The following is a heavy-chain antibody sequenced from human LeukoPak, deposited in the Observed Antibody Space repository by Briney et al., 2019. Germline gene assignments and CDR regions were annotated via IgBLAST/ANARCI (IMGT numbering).Heavy chain of an antibody. CDR1: GGSISSYY. J-gene: IGHJ3*02. Sequence: SETLSLTCTVSGGSISSYYWSWIRQPPGKGLEWVGYIYYSGSTNYNPSLKSRVTISVDTSKNQFSLKLSSVTAADTAVYYCASSDYYDSSGYYDDAFDIWGQGTMVTVSS. D-gene: IGHD3-22*01. V-gene: IGHV4-59*01. CDR3: ASSDYYDSSGYYDDAFDI. CDR2: IYYSGST.